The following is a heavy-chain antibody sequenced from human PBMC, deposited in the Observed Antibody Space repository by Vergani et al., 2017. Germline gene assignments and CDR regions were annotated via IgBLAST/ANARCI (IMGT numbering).Heavy chain of an antibody. CDR3: AVRPRVNLVGREIVTKRTFDY. Sequence: QVQLQQWGAGVVKPSGTLSLTCAVFGESFSSFYWSWIRQPPGKGLEGIGEINNDGHTNYNSSLGSRVTVSRDTAKNQFSLNLMSVTAAETAMYYCAVRPRVNLVGREIVTKRTFDYWSQGRLVTVSS. CDR1: GESFSSFY. CDR2: INNDGHT. D-gene: IGHD2-8*02. V-gene: IGHV4-34*02. J-gene: IGHJ4*02.